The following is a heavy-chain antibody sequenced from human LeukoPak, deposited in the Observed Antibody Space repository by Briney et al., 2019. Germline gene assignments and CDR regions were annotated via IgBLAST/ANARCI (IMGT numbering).Heavy chain of an antibody. V-gene: IGHV4-39*02. Sequence: SGTLSLTCTVSGGSISSSSYYWGWIRQPPGKGLEWIGSIYYSGSTYYNPSLKSRVTISVDTSKNEFYLKLSSVTAADTACYYCARDYGGNSGDYFDYWAREPWSPSPQ. D-gene: IGHD4-23*01. CDR3: ARDYGGNSGDYFDY. CDR1: GGSISSSSYY. J-gene: IGHJ4*02. CDR2: IYYSGST.